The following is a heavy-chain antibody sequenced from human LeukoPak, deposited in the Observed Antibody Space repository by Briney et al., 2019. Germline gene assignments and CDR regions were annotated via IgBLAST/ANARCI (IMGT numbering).Heavy chain of an antibody. CDR3: AKGGMVGATKALV. Sequence: GGSLRLSCAASGFTVSSNYMSWVRQAPGKGLEWVSAISGSGGSTYYADSVKGRFTISRDNSKNTLYLQMNSLRAEDTAVYYCAKGGMVGATKALVWGQGTLVTVSS. V-gene: IGHV3-23*01. J-gene: IGHJ4*02. CDR1: GFTVSSNY. CDR2: ISGSGGST. D-gene: IGHD1-26*01.